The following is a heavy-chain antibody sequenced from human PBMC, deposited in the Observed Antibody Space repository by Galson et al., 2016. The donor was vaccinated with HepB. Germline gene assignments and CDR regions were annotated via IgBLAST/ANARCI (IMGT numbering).Heavy chain of an antibody. CDR2: MSFDGSSN. J-gene: IGHJ4*02. CDR1: GFSFSAYS. V-gene: IGHV3-30*04. CDR3: ARGRGSGAYLIDH. D-gene: IGHD1-26*01. Sequence: SLRLSCAASGFSFSAYSMHWVRQAPGKGLEWMALMSFDGSSNRHADSVEGRFTTSRDNSRSTLYLQMNTLRTEDSAVYYCARGRGSGAYLIDHWGQGVLVIVSS.